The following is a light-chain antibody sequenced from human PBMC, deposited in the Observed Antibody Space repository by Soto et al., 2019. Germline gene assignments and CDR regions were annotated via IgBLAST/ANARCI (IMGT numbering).Light chain of an antibody. V-gene: IGKV3-15*01. Sequence: EVVMTQSPATLSVSPGDRATLSCRASQNVNTNLAWYQQQPGQAPRLLIFGASTWATGIPARFSGSGSGTEFTLTISSLQPEDFAVYCCQQYNNWPLTFGGGTKVDIK. CDR1: QNVNTN. CDR2: GAS. J-gene: IGKJ4*01. CDR3: QQYNNWPLT.